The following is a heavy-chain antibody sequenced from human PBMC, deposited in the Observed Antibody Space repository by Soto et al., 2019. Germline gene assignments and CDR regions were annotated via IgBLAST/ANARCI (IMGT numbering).Heavy chain of an antibody. D-gene: IGHD2-21*01. J-gene: IGHJ4*02. CDR1: GGSISSSDYD. Sequence: QVQLQESGPGLVRPSQTLSLTCTVSGGSISSSDYDWSWIRPSPGEGLEWIGYIFYTGNTYYNSSLKSRLTISVDTSKNQFSLRLSSVTAADSAVYSCATYHEYGRSFEFWGPGTLVTVYS. CDR3: ATYHEYGRSFEF. CDR2: IFYTGNT. V-gene: IGHV4-30-4*01.